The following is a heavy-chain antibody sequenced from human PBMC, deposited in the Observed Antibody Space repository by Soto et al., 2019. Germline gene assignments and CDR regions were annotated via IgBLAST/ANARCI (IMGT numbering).Heavy chain of an antibody. D-gene: IGHD6-13*01. Sequence: QVQLVESGGGVVQPGRSLRLSCAASGFTFSSYGMHWVRQAPGKGLEWVTVIWYDGSNKYYADSVKGRFTISRDNFKNTLYLQMNSLRAEDTAVYYCRGSSWTDAFDIWGQGTMVTVSP. CDR3: RGSSWTDAFDI. J-gene: IGHJ3*02. CDR2: IWYDGSNK. CDR1: GFTFSSYG. V-gene: IGHV3-33*01.